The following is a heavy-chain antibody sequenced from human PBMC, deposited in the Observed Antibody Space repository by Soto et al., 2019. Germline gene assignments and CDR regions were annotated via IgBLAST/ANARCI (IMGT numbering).Heavy chain of an antibody. J-gene: IGHJ5*02. CDR1: GGSISSYS. CDR3: ARARGSSGRYNWFDP. D-gene: IGHD6-19*01. CDR2: IYTSGST. V-gene: IGHV4-4*07. Sequence: SESLSLTCTVSGGSISSYSWSWIRQPAGKGLEWIGRIYTSGSTNYNAALKRRVTMSVDTYKNQFSLKLSSVTAADAAVYYCARARGSSGRYNWFDPWGQGTLVTVSS.